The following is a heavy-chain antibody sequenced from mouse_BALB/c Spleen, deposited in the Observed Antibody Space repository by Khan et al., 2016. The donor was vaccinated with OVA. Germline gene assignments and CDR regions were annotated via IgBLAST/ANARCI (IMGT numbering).Heavy chain of an antibody. CDR2: ISYSGST. CDR1: GYLITSDYA. V-gene: IGHV3-2*02. D-gene: IGHD2-14*01. J-gene: IGHJ3*01. Sequence: EVQLVESGPGLVKPSQSLSLTCPVTGYLITSDYAWNWIRQFPGNKLEWMGYISYSGSTSYNPSLKSRISITRDTSKNQFFLQLNSVTTEDTATYYCARGRYRYPFAYWGQGTLVTVSA. CDR3: ARGRYRYPFAY.